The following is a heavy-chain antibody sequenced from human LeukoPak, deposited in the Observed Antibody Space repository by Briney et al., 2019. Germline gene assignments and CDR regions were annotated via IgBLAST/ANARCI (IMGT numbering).Heavy chain of an antibody. CDR1: GGSFSGYY. CDR3: ARDRGGAVDY. J-gene: IGHJ4*02. Sequence: SETLSLTCAVYGGSFSGYYWSWIRQPPGKGLEWIGEINHSGSTNYNPSLKSRVTISIDTSKNQFALKLSSVTAADTAVYYCARDRGGAVDYWGQGTLVTVSS. V-gene: IGHV4-34*01. CDR2: INHSGST. D-gene: IGHD2-21*01.